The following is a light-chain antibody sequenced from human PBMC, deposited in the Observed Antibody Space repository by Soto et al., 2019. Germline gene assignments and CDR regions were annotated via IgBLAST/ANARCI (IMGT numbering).Light chain of an antibody. CDR1: QSVSSSY. CDR2: GAS. Sequence: EIVLTQSPGTLSLSPGERATLSCRASQSVSSSYLAWYQQQPGQAPRLLIYGASSRDTGIPDRFSGSGSGTDCTLTISRLEPEDGAVDYWQQYGSSPMYTLGQGTKLEIK. CDR3: QQYGSSPMYT. V-gene: IGKV3-20*01. J-gene: IGKJ2*01.